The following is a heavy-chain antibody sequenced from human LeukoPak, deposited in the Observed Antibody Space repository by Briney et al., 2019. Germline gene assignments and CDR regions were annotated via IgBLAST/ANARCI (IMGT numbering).Heavy chain of an antibody. J-gene: IGHJ6*02. V-gene: IGHV3-23*01. D-gene: IGHD3-10*01. CDR1: GFTFSSYA. Sequence: GGSLRLSCAASGFTFSSYAMSWVRQAPGKGLEWVSTISGNGATTYYADSVKGRFTISRDNSKNTLYLQMNSLRAEDTAVYYCAKDARGVRLSDVWGQGTTVTVSS. CDR3: AKDARGVRLSDV. CDR2: ISGNGATT.